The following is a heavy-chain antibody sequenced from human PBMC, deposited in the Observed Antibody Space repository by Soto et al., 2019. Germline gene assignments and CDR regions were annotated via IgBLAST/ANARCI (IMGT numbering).Heavy chain of an antibody. D-gene: IGHD2-2*01. V-gene: IGHV3-21*01. CDR3: ARVRGVVPAAIDY. CDR1: GFTFSSYS. CDR2: ISSSSSYI. J-gene: IGHJ4*02. Sequence: GGSLRLSCAASGFTFSSYSMNWVRQAPGKGLEWVSSISSSSSYIYYADSVKGRFTISRDNAKNSLYLQMNSLRAEDTAVYYCARVRGVVPAAIDYWGQGTLVTVSS.